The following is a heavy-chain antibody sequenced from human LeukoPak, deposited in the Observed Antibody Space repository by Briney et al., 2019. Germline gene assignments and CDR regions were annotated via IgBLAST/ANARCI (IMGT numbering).Heavy chain of an antibody. J-gene: IGHJ4*02. V-gene: IGHV3-74*01. CDR2: VKGDGTFT. CDR1: GFTFSSHW. D-gene: IGHD5-24*01. Sequence: GGSLRLSCAASGFTFSSHWMHWVRQAPGKGLVWVSRVKGDGTFTNYADSVYGRFTISRDNAKNTLYLHMHRLRAEDTAVYYCVRDGDDFNFDYWGQGNLVTVSS. CDR3: VRDGDDFNFDY.